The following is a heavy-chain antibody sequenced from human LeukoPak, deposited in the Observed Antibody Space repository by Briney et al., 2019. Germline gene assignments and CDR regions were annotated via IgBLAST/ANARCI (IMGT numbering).Heavy chain of an antibody. Sequence: GGSLRLSCAASGFIFSSSWMSWVRQAPGKGREWVSSISSSSSYIYYADSVKGRFTISRDNAKNSLYLQMNSLRAEDTAVYYCARVESGYCSGGSCYSGWFDPWGQGTLVTVSS. CDR2: ISSSSSYI. D-gene: IGHD2-15*01. J-gene: IGHJ5*02. V-gene: IGHV3-21*01. CDR1: GFIFSSSW. CDR3: ARVESGYCSGGSCYSGWFDP.